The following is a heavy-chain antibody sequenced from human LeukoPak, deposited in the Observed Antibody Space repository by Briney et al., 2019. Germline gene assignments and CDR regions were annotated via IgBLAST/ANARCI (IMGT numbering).Heavy chain of an antibody. CDR1: GFTFSNYA. D-gene: IGHD3-9*01. Sequence: QTGGSLRLSCAASGFTFSNYALHWVRQAPGKGLEWVAVILYDGSNKFNADSVRGRFTISRDNSKNTLFLQMNSLRPEDTAVYYCARGPDYDILADYFDYWGQGTLVTVSS. V-gene: IGHV3-30*04. CDR3: ARGPDYDILADYFDY. CDR2: ILYDGSNK. J-gene: IGHJ4*02.